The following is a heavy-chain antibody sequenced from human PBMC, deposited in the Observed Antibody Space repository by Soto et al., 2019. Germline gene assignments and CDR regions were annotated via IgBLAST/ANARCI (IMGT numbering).Heavy chain of an antibody. V-gene: IGHV3-21*01. D-gene: IGHD3-16*02. Sequence: EVQLVESGGGLVKPGGSLRLSCAASGFTFSSYSMNWVRQAPGKGREWVSSISSSNSNIYYADSVKGRFTISRDNAKNSLYLQMNSLRAEDTAVYYCAIGSYPAASPEDFWGQGTTVTVSS. J-gene: IGHJ6*02. CDR2: ISSSNSNI. CDR3: AIGSYPAASPEDF. CDR1: GFTFSSYS.